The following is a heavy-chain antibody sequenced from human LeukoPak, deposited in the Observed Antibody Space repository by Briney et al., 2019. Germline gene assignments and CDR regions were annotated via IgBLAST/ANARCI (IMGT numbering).Heavy chain of an antibody. D-gene: IGHD3-22*01. V-gene: IGHV5-51*01. CDR1: GYSFSTYW. CDR2: IYPGDSDT. CDR3: ARRYSSGYYYDFDY. Sequence: GESLKISCKGSGYSFSTYWIVWVRQMPGKGLEWMGIIYPGDSDTRYSPSFQGQVTISADKSISTAYLQWSSPKASDTAMYYCARRYSSGYYYDFDYWGQGTLVTVSS. J-gene: IGHJ4*02.